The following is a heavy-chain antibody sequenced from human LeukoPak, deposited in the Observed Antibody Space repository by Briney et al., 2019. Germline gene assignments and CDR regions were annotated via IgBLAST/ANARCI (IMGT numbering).Heavy chain of an antibody. V-gene: IGHV3-30*02. CDR1: GFTFSSYG. J-gene: IGHJ4*02. Sequence: GGSLRHSCAASGFTFSSYGMHWVRQAPGKGLEWVAFIRYDGSNKYYADSVKGRFTISRDNSKNTLYLQMNSLRAEDTAVYYCATGYSSGWYLAGWGQGTLVTVSS. CDR3: ATGYSSGWYLAG. D-gene: IGHD6-19*01. CDR2: IRYDGSNK.